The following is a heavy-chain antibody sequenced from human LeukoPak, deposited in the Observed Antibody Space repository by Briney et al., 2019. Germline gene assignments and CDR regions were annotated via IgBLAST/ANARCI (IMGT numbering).Heavy chain of an antibody. CDR3: ARQYYYGSGAPDY. D-gene: IGHD3-10*01. CDR1: GYTFTGYY. J-gene: IGHJ4*02. CDR2: INPNSGGT. Sequence: GASVKVSCKASGYTFTGYYMHWVRQAPGQGLEWMGWINPNSGGTNYAQTFQGRVTMTRDTSISTAYMELSRLRSDATAVYYCARQYYYGSGAPDYWGQGNLVTVSS. V-gene: IGHV1-2*02.